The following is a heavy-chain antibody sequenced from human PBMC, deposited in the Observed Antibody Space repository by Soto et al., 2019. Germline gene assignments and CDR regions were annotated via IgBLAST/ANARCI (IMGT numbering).Heavy chain of an antibody. CDR3: ARDRRLAMVRGVIIRYNWFDP. J-gene: IGHJ5*02. CDR1: GGSISSSNW. Sequence: SETLSLTCAVSGGSISSSNWWSWVRQPPGEGLEWIGEIYHSGSTNYNPSLKSRVTISVDKSKNQFSLKLSSVTAADTAVYYCARDRRLAMVRGVIIRYNWFDPWGQGTLVTVSS. V-gene: IGHV4-4*02. D-gene: IGHD3-10*01. CDR2: IYHSGST.